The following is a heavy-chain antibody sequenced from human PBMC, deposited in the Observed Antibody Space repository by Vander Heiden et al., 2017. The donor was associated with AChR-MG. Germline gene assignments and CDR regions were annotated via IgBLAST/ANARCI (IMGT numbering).Heavy chain of an antibody. Sequence: QALLVQSGAAVKEPGSSVKVPCKASGGTFSSLAVSWVRQATGQGLRWVGGIIPIFDTAHYAQKVQGRVTITADESTSTAYMELSSVSSEDTAVYYCGRDVGDGYNLLRSWGQGTLVTVSS. CDR2: IIPIFDTA. D-gene: IGHD5-12*01. V-gene: IGHV1-69*01. CDR1: GGTFSSLA. J-gene: IGHJ5*02. CDR3: GRDVGDGYNLLRS.